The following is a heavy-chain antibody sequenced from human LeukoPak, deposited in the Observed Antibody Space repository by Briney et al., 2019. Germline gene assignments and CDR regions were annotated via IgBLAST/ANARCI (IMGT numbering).Heavy chain of an antibody. Sequence: PGGSLRLSCAASGFTFSSYAMNWVRQAPGKGLVWVSRINSDGRGTSDADFVKGRFTISGDNSKNTLYLQMNSLRAEDTAMYYCARDRLTNDAFDIWGQGTMVTVSS. J-gene: IGHJ3*02. V-gene: IGHV3-74*01. CDR2: INSDGRGT. CDR3: ARDRLTNDAFDI. CDR1: GFTFSSYA. D-gene: IGHD2-8*01.